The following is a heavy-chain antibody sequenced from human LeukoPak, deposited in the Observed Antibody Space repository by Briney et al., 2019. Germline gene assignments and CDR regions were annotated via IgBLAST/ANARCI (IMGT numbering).Heavy chain of an antibody. Sequence: PETLSLTCTVSGGSISSSSYYWGWIRQPPGKGLEWIGSIYYSGSTYYNPSLKSRVTISVDTSKNQFSLKLSSVTAADTAVYYCASLTVTTRYYMDVWGKGTTVTVSS. CDR1: GGSISSSSYY. V-gene: IGHV4-39*07. CDR2: IYYSGST. CDR3: ASLTVTTRYYMDV. J-gene: IGHJ6*03. D-gene: IGHD4-17*01.